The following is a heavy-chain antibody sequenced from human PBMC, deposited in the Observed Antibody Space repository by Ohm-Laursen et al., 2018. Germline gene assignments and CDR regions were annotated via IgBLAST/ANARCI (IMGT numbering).Heavy chain of an antibody. CDR3: FSGPSWGI. Sequence: GSLRLSCAASGFTFSSYWMSWVRQAPGKGLEWVASIKEDGSEKYYVDSVRGRFTISRDNPQNSLFLQMNSLRAEDTAVYYCFSGPSWGIWGQGTVVTVSS. CDR2: IKEDGSEK. V-gene: IGHV3-7*01. CDR1: GFTFSSYW. J-gene: IGHJ3*02. D-gene: IGHD1-26*01.